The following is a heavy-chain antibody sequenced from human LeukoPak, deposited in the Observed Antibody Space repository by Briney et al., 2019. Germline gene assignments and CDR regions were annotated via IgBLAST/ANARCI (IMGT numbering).Heavy chain of an antibody. D-gene: IGHD3-10*01. J-gene: IGHJ4*02. Sequence: ASVKVSCKASGYTFTSYGISWVRQAPGQGLEWMGWISAYNGNTNYAQKLQGRVTMTTDTSTSTAHMELRSLRSDDTAVYYCARGPLWFGDFPNFDYWGQGTLVTVSS. CDR1: GYTFTSYG. CDR2: ISAYNGNT. CDR3: ARGPLWFGDFPNFDY. V-gene: IGHV1-18*01.